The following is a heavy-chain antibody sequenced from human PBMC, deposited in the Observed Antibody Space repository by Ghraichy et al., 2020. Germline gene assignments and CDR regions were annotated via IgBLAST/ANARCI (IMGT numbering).Heavy chain of an antibody. J-gene: IGHJ3*02. Sequence: GESLNISCSASGFTFSAYAIHWVRQAPGRGLEYVSAITFNGGSTYYADSVKGRFTISRDNSRDTLYLQMSSLRVEDTAVYYCAKRRVSGNYLQGAFDMWGQGTMVTVSS. CDR2: ITFNGGST. CDR3: AKRRVSGNYLQGAFDM. D-gene: IGHD1-26*01. CDR1: GFTFSAYA. V-gene: IGHV3-64D*08.